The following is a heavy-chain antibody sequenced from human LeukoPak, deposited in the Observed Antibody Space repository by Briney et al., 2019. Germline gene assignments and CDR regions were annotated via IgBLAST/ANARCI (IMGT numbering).Heavy chain of an antibody. CDR3: ARGGTHGVYFDY. D-gene: IGHD1-1*01. V-gene: IGHV4-31*03. Sequence: PSETLSPTCTVSGGSISSGGYYWSWIRQHPGKGLEWIGYIYYSGSTYYNPSLKSRVTISVDTSKNQFSLKLSSVTAADTAVYYCARGGTHGVYFDYWGQGTLVTVSS. CDR1: GGSISSGGYY. J-gene: IGHJ4*02. CDR2: IYYSGST.